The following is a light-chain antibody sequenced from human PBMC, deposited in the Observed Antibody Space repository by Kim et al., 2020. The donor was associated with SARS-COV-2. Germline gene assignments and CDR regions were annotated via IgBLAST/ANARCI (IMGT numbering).Light chain of an antibody. Sequence: SVGDRVNIPCRASQRDSRYLDWYKQKPGKAPRLLISAASSLQSGVPSRFSGSGCGMDFSLTISSLQPEDFATYYCQQSYGTPPTFGQGTKLEI. CDR3: QQSYGTPPT. CDR2: AAS. J-gene: IGKJ2*01. CDR1: QRDSRY. V-gene: IGKV1-39*01.